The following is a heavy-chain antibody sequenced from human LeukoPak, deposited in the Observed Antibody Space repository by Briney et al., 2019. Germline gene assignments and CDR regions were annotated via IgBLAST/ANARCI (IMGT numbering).Heavy chain of an antibody. CDR3: ARDGRGRGSGLYFDY. J-gene: IGHJ4*02. V-gene: IGHV3-33*01. Sequence: GGSLRLSCAASGFTFSSYGMHWVRQAPGKGLEWVAVIWYDGSNKYYADSVKGRFTISRDNSKNTLYLQMNSLRAEDTAVYYCARDGRGRGSGLYFDYWGQGTLVTVSS. CDR2: IWYDGSNK. D-gene: IGHD6-19*01. CDR1: GFTFSSYG.